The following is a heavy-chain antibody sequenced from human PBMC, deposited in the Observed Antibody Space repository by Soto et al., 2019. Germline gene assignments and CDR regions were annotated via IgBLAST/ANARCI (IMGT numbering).Heavy chain of an antibody. D-gene: IGHD6-25*01. J-gene: IGHJ4*02. CDR2: IKQAGSEK. CDR1: GFTLSAYW. V-gene: IGHV3-7*01. CDR3: AREKRANGYFDY. Sequence: EVQLVESGGALVQTGGSLRLSCAASGFTLSAYWMSWVRQAPGKGLEWVANIKQAGSEKYYVDSVNGRFIISRDDAKNSLFLEVSSLRVEDTAVYYCAREKRANGYFDYWGQGTLVTVSS.